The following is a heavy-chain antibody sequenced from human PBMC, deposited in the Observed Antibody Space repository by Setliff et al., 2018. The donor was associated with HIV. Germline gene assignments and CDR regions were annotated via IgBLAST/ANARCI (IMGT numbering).Heavy chain of an antibody. CDR3: VRDLVYYYDNSGSFYVAEYFQH. V-gene: IGHV3-30*02. CDR1: GFTFTTYA. D-gene: IGHD3-22*01. J-gene: IGHJ1*01. CDR2: IRYDGSEK. Sequence: GGSLRLSCAASGFTFTTYAMHWVRQAPGRGLDWVAFIRYDGSEKYYADSVKGRFIISRDNSKNTLYLQMSSLRAEDTAVYYCVRDLVYYYDNSGSFYVAEYFQHWGQGTLVTVSS.